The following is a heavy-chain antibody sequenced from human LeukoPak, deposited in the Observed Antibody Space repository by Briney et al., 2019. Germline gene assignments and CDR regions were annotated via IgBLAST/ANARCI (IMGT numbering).Heavy chain of an antibody. CDR2: IIPMFGTA. CDR3: ARDSESSSPGGDYYYYMDV. Sequence: ASVKVSCKASGGTFSRYAISWVRQAPGQGLKWMGGIIPMFGTANYAQKFQGRVTITADKSTSTAYMELSSLRFEDTAVYYCARDSESSSPGGDYYYYMDVWGKGTTVTVSS. CDR1: GGTFSRYA. J-gene: IGHJ6*03. V-gene: IGHV1-69*06. D-gene: IGHD6-13*01.